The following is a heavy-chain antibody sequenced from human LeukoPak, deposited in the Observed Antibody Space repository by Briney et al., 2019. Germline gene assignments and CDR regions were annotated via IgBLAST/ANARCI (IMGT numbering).Heavy chain of an antibody. CDR3: ARRGHSSSWYNWFDP. CDR1: GGSISSYY. CDR2: IYTSGST. D-gene: IGHD6-13*01. Sequence: PSGTLSLTCTVSGGSISSYYWSWIRQPPGKGLEWIGYIYTSGSTNYNPSLKSRVTISVDTSKNQFSLKLSSVTAADTAVYYCARRGHSSSWYNWFDPWGQGTLVTVSS. V-gene: IGHV4-4*09. J-gene: IGHJ5*02.